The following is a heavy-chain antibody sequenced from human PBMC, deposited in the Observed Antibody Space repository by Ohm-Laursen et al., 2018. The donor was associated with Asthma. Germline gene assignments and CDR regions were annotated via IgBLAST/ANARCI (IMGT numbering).Heavy chain of an antibody. CDR1: GFTFSDYY. J-gene: IGHJ6*02. D-gene: IGHD4-17*01. Sequence: GSLRLSCAASGFTFSDYYMSWIRQAPGKGLEWVSYISSSGSTIYYADSVKGRFTISRDNAKNSLYLQMNSLRAEDTAVYYCASYGALALWYGMDVWGQGTTVTVSS. CDR3: ASYGALALWYGMDV. CDR2: ISSSGSTI. V-gene: IGHV3-11*01.